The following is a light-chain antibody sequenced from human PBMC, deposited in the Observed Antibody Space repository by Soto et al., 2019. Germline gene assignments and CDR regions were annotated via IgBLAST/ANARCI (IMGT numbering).Light chain of an antibody. J-gene: IGKJ2*01. Sequence: EIVLTQSPATLSFAPGERATLSCRASQSVSSYLAWYQQKPGQAPRLLIYDASNRATGIPARFSGSGSETEHTPTITSIVPEDFAVYYCQQRSYWPPHTFGQGPKLEIK. V-gene: IGKV3-11*01. CDR1: QSVSSY. CDR2: DAS. CDR3: QQRSYWPPHT.